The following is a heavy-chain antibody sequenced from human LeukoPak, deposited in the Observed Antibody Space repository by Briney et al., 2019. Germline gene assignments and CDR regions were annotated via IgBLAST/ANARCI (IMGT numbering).Heavy chain of an antibody. J-gene: IGHJ4*02. V-gene: IGHV4-34*01. Sequence: GSLRLSCAASGFTFSSYSMNWVRQSPGKGLEWIAEIHYSGSASYNPSLKSRVTISGDPSKNQVSLRVTSVTAADTAEYYCARGILSGYYFDSWGQGSLVTVSS. CDR1: GFTFSSYS. D-gene: IGHD2-15*01. CDR2: IHYSGSA. CDR3: ARGILSGYYFDS.